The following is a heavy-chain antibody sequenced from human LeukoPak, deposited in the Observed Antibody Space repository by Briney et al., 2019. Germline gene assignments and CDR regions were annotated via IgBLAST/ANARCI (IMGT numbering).Heavy chain of an antibody. D-gene: IGHD1-26*01. Sequence: ASVKVSCKASGYTFTGYFIHWVRQAPGQGLEWMGWINPNSGGTNYAQKFQGRVTMTRDTSISTAYMELSRLRSDDTAVYYCARDILGATDYWGQGTLVTVSS. CDR3: ARDILGATDY. CDR1: GYTFTGYF. J-gene: IGHJ4*02. CDR2: INPNSGGT. V-gene: IGHV1-2*02.